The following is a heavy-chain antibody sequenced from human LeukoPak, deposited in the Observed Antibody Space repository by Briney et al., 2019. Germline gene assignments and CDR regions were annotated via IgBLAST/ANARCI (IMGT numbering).Heavy chain of an antibody. V-gene: IGHV3-30*03. Sequence: PGGSLRLSCAASGFTFSSYGMHWVRQAPGKGLEWVAVISYDGSNKYYADSVKGRFTISRDNSKNTLYLQMNSLRAEDTAMYFCARDDRPGTGPYTGSYYCAFDIWGQGTMVTVSS. J-gene: IGHJ3*02. CDR1: GFTFSSYG. CDR2: ISYDGSNK. D-gene: IGHD3-10*01. CDR3: ARDDRPGTGPYTGSYYCAFDI.